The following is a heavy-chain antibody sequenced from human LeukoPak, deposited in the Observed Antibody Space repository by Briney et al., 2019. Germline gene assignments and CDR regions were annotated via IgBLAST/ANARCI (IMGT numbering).Heavy chain of an antibody. CDR2: IYHSGST. D-gene: IGHD6-13*01. J-gene: IGHJ5*02. CDR3: ARGMAAAGTGRNWFDP. Sequence: SETLSLTCAVSGGSISSGGYSWSWIRQPPGKGLEWIGYIYHSGSTYYNPSLKSRVTISVDRSKNQFSLKLSSVTAADTAVYYCARGMAAAGTGRNWFDPWGQGTLVTVSS. V-gene: IGHV4-30-2*01. CDR1: GGSISSGGYS.